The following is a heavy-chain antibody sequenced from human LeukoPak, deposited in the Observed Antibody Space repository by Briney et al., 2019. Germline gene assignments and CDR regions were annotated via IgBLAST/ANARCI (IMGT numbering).Heavy chain of an antibody. CDR1: GGSISSGDYY. CDR3: ARVVSWSGYLVDY. D-gene: IGHD3-3*01. J-gene: IGHJ4*02. V-gene: IGHV4-61*02. CDR2: IHITGST. Sequence: PSETLSLTCTVSGGSISSGDYYWSWIRQPAGQGMEWIGRIHITGSTDYNPSLKSRVTISLDTSKNQFSLKLSSVTAADTAVYYCARVVSWSGYLVDYWGQGILVTVSS.